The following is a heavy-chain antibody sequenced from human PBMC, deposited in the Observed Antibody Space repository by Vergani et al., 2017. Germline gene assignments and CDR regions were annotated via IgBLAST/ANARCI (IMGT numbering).Heavy chain of an antibody. CDR3: ARERVGATEEYYFDY. V-gene: IGHV3-53*01. J-gene: IGHJ4*02. CDR1: GFTVSSNY. CDR2: IYSGGST. D-gene: IGHD1-26*01. Sequence: EVQLVESGGGLIQPGGSLRLSCAASGFTVSSNYMSWVRQAPGKGLEWVSVIYSGGSTYYADSVKGRFTISRDNSKNTLYLQMNSLRAEDTAVYYCARERVGATEEYYFDYWGQGTLVTVSS.